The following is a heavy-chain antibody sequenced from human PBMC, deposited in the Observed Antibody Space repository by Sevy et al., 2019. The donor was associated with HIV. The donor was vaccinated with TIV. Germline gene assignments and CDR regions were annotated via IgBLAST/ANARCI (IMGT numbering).Heavy chain of an antibody. CDR1: GASITTYY. Sequence: SETLSLTCTVSGASITTYYWSWFRQPAGKGLEWIGRMHSGGNTNYNPSLQGRVTMSLDTSKNQFSLTLDFVTAADAAVYYCARDTGKNYLGQGILVTVSS. D-gene: IGHD2-8*02. CDR3: ARDTGKNY. CDR2: MHSGGNT. V-gene: IGHV4-4*07. J-gene: IGHJ4*02.